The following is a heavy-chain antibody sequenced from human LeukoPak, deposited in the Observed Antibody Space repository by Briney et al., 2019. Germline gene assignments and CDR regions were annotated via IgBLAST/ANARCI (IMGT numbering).Heavy chain of an antibody. CDR1: GYTFTGYY. V-gene: IGHV1-24*01. Sequence: ASVTVSCKASGYTFTGYYMHWVRQAPGQGLEWMGGFDPEDGETIYAQKFQGRVTMTEDTSTDTAYMELSSLRSEDTAVYYCATLPARYSSSWYFPTLCYWGQGTLVTVSS. J-gene: IGHJ4*02. CDR2: FDPEDGET. CDR3: ATLPARYSSSWYFPTLCY. D-gene: IGHD6-13*01.